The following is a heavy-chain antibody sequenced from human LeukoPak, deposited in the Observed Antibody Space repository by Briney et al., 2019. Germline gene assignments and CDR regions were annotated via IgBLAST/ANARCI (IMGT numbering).Heavy chain of an antibody. Sequence: GGSLRLSCAASGFAFSSFGMHWVRQAPGKGLEWVANIKQDGSEKYYVDSVKGRFTISRDNAKNSLYLQMNSLRAEDTAVYYCARGMARPWGQGTLVTVSS. V-gene: IGHV3-7*04. J-gene: IGHJ5*02. CDR1: GFAFSSFG. D-gene: IGHD2-8*01. CDR2: IKQDGSEK. CDR3: ARGMARP.